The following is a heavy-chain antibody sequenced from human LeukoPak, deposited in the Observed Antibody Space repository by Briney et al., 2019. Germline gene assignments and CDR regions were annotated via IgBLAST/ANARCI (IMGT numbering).Heavy chain of an antibody. CDR3: ACHCSGSRCSDHDY. CDR2: INGRGEET. V-gene: IGHV3-23*01. Sequence: GGSPRLSCTASGFAFNSYFMTWARQAPGKGLEWVSGINGRGEETHYANSVKGRFTISRDNSKNTVYLQLSSLRAEDTAVYYCACHCSGSRCSDHDYWGQGTVVTVSS. CDR1: GFAFNSYF. J-gene: IGHJ4*02. D-gene: IGHD2-15*01.